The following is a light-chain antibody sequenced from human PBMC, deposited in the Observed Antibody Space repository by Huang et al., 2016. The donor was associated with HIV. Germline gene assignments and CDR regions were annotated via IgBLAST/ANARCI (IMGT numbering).Light chain of an antibody. V-gene: IGKV3-20*01. Sequence: EIVLTPSPGTLSLSPGERATLSCRASQSVSSSYLAWYQQKPGQAPRLLIYCASSRATGIPDRFSGSGSGTDFTLTISRLEPEDFAVYYCQQYGSSPWTFGQGTKVEIK. CDR1: QSVSSSY. CDR3: QQYGSSPWT. CDR2: CAS. J-gene: IGKJ1*01.